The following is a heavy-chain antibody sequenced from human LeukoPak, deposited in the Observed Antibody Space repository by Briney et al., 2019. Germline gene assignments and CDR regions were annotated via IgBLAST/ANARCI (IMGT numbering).Heavy chain of an antibody. J-gene: IGHJ1*01. Sequence: GVSVSLSSAASGFTFNSYAMSWVPPAPGKGLVGVLAISGSGGSTYYADSVKGRFTISRDNSKNTLYLQMNSLRADDTAVYYCAKDGLRCSGGSCYSRVAEYFQHWGQGTLVTVSS. V-gene: IGHV3-23*01. CDR3: AKDGLRCSGGSCYSRVAEYFQH. CDR2: ISGSGGST. CDR1: GFTFNSYA. D-gene: IGHD2-15*01.